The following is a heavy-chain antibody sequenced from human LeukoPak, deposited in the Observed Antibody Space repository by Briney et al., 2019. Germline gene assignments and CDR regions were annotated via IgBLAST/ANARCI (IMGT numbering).Heavy chain of an antibody. CDR3: ARDAGDSPLFFASGAVDY. CDR2: INHSGST. J-gene: IGHJ4*02. CDR1: GGSFSGYY. D-gene: IGHD3-16*01. V-gene: IGHV4-34*01. Sequence: SETLSLTCAVYGGSFSGYYWSWIRQPPGKGLEWIGEINHSGSTNYNPSLKSRVTISVDTSKNQFSLKLSSVTAADTAVYYCARDAGDSPLFFASGAVDYWGQGTLVTVSS.